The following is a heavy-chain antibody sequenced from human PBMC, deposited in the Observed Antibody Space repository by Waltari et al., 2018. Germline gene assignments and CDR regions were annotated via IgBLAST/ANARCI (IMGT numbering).Heavy chain of an antibody. V-gene: IGHV4-61*02. CDR1: GGSISSGSYY. CDR2: LYTSGST. CDR3: ARGALYCSGGSCDY. Sequence: QVQLQESGPGLVKPSQTLSLTCTVSGGSISSGSYYWSWIRQPAGKGLEWIGRLYTSGSTNYNPSLKSRVTISVDTSKNQFSLKLSSVTAADTAVYYCARGALYCSGGSCDYWGQGTLVTVSS. J-gene: IGHJ4*02. D-gene: IGHD2-15*01.